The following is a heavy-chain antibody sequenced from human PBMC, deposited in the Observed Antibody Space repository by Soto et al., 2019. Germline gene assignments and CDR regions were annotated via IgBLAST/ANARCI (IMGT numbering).Heavy chain of an antibody. CDR3: ATSMIFSMPSSFDF. J-gene: IGHJ3*01. Sequence: GASVKVSCKASGYTFTGYFIHCVRQAPGQGLEWMGWINPNSGDTNYAQKFQDWVTMTGDTSISTAYMELSRLKSDDTAVYYCATSMIFSMPSSFDFWGQGTMVTVSS. V-gene: IGHV1-2*04. CDR1: GYTFTGYF. CDR2: INPNSGDT. D-gene: IGHD3-9*01.